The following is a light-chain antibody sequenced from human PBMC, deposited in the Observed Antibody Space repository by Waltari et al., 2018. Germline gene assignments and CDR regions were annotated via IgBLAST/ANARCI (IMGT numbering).Light chain of an antibody. CDR1: SSDMGNYHF. J-gene: IGLJ2*01. Sequence: QSALTQPASVSGSPGQSITISCTGTSSDMGNYHFVSRYQQHPGKAPKLIIYDFSNRPSGVSNRFSGSWSGNTASLTISGLQAEDEADYYCNSYTTGSTLTVIFGGGTKLTVL. V-gene: IGLV2-14*03. CDR3: NSYTTGSTLTVI. CDR2: DFS.